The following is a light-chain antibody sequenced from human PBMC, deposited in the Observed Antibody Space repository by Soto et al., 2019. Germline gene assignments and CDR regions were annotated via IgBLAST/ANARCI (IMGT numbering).Light chain of an antibody. V-gene: IGLV2-23*01. CDR1: SSDVGNYNL. J-gene: IGLJ2*01. CDR2: EDS. CDR3: SSYAGSTTYVV. Sequence: QSVLTQPASVSGSPGQSITISCSGTSSDVGNYNLVSWYQQHPGKAPKLMIYEDSQRPSGVSNRFSGSKSGNTASLTISGLLAEDEADYYCSSYAGSTTYVVLGGGPKLTVL.